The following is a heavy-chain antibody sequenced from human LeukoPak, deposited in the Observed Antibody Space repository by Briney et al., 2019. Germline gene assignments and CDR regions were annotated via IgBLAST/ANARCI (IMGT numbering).Heavy chain of an antibody. CDR3: AKDLSAGPHWGYFDL. CDR1: GFTFSSYA. J-gene: IGHJ2*01. V-gene: IGHV3-23*01. CDR2: ISGSGDNT. Sequence: QPGGSLRLSCAASGFTFSSYAMSWIRQAPGKGLEWVSTISGSGDNTYYADSVKGRFTISRDSSKNTLYLQMNSLRAEDTAVYYCAKDLSAGPHWGYFDLWGRGTLVTVSS. D-gene: IGHD6-19*01.